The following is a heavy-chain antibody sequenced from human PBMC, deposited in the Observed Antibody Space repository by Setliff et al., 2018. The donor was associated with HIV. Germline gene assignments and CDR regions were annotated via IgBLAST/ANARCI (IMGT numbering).Heavy chain of an antibody. CDR3: ARGGGFWYYDSSGYGGRLYYYYGMDV. J-gene: IGHJ6*02. V-gene: IGHV4-59*01. D-gene: IGHD3-22*01. CDR2: IYYSGST. CDR1: GGSISSYY. Sequence: PSETLSLTCTVSGGSISSYYWSWIRQPPGKGLEWIGYIYYSGSTNYNPSLKSRVTTSVDTSKNQFSLKLSSVTAADTAVYYCARGGGFWYYDSSGYGGRLYYYYGMDVWGQGTTVTVSS.